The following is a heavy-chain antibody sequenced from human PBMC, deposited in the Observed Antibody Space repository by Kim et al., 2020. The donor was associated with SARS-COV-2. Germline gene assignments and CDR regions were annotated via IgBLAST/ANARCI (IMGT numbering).Heavy chain of an antibody. Sequence: GGSLRLSCAASGFTFSSYAMHWVRQAPGKGLEWVAVISYDGSNKYYADSVKGRFTISRDNSKNTLYLQMNSLRAEDTAVYYCARVSIRGYSYGTYYYGMDVLGQGTTVTVSS. CDR1: GFTFSSYA. CDR3: ARVSIRGYSYGTYYYGMDV. J-gene: IGHJ6*02. CDR2: ISYDGSNK. V-gene: IGHV3-30*04. D-gene: IGHD5-18*01.